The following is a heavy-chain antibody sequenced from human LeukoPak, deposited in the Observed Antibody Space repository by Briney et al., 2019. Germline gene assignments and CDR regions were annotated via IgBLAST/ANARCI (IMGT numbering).Heavy chain of an antibody. J-gene: IGHJ4*02. D-gene: IGHD1-26*01. CDR1: GGSISSGANY. Sequence: SQTLSLTCTVSGGSISSGANYWSWIRQPPGRGLEWIGYISHSESAYYSPSLESRVTMSVDMSKNQFSLKLTSMIAADTAIYYCARDRSGSFYDYWGQGTLVTVSS. CDR3: ARDRSGSFYDY. V-gene: IGHV4-30-2*01. CDR2: ISHSESA.